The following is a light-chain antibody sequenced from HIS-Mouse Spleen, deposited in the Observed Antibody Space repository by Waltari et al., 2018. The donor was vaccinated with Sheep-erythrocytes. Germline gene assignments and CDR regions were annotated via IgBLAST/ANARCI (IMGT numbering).Light chain of an antibody. CDR3: CSYAGSSTPWV. J-gene: IGLJ3*02. CDR2: EGS. V-gene: IGLV2-23*01. Sequence: PGQSITISCTGNSSDVGSYNLVSWYQQHPGKAPKLMICEGSKRPSGVSTRISGSKSGNTASLTISGLQAEDEADYYSCSYAGSSTPWVFGGGTKLTVL. CDR1: SSDVGSYNL.